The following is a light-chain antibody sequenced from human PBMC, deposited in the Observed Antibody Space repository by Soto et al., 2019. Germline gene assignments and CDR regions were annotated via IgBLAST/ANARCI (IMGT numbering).Light chain of an antibody. V-gene: IGKV1-33*01. CDR3: QQYDNLPFT. J-gene: IGKJ3*01. CDR1: QDIKFC. Sequence: DIQMTQSPSSLSASVGDRVTITCQASQDIKFCLNWYQQKPGKAPKLLIYDASNLESGVPSRFSGSGSGTDFTFTITSLQPEDFATYYYQQYDNLPFTFGRGTKVDLK. CDR2: DAS.